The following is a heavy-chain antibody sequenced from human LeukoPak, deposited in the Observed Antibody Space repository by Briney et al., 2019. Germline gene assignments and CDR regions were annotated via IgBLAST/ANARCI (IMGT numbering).Heavy chain of an antibody. CDR2: IKSDGSST. Sequence: PGGSLRLSCAASGFTFSSYWMHWVRQAPGKGLVWVSRIKSDGSSTTYADSVKGRFTISRDNAKNSLYLQMNSLRAEDTAVYYCARDQLGISYFDYWGQGTLVTVSS. CDR1: GFTFSSYW. CDR3: ARDQLGISYFDY. V-gene: IGHV3-74*01. J-gene: IGHJ4*02. D-gene: IGHD1-1*01.